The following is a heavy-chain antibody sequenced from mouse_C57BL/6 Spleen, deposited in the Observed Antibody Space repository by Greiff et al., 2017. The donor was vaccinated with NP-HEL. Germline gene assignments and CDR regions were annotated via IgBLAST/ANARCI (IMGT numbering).Heavy chain of an antibody. J-gene: IGHJ1*03. CDR2: INYDGSST. CDR1: GFTFSDYY. Sequence: EVMLVESEGGLVQPGSSMKLSCTASGFTFSDYYMAWVRQVPEKGLEWVANINYDGSSTYYLDSLKSRFIISRDNAKNILYLQMSSLKSEDTATYYCARDGWGSSYGYFDVWGTGTTVTVSS. CDR3: ARDGWGSSYGYFDV. D-gene: IGHD1-1*01. V-gene: IGHV5-16*01.